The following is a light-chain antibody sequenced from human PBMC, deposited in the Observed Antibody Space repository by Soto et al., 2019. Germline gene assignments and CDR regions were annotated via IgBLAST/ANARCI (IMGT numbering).Light chain of an antibody. CDR1: SSNIGSNY. CDR3: AAWDDSLSGGV. Sequence: VLTQPPSASGTPGQRVTISCSGSSSNIGSNYVYWYQQLPGTAPKLLIYRNNQRPSGVPDRFSGSKSGTSASLAISGLRSEDEADYYCAAWDDSLSGGVLGGGTKVTVL. J-gene: IGLJ2*01. CDR2: RNN. V-gene: IGLV1-47*01.